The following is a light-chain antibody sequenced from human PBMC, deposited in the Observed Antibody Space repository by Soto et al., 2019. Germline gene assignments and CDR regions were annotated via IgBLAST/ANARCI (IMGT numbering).Light chain of an antibody. J-gene: IGLJ2*01. Sequence: QSALTQPPSASGSPGQSVTISCTGTSSDVGGHNFVSWYQQHPGKAPKLIIYEVIKRPSGVPDRFSGSKSGNTASLTVSGLQAEDEADYYCTSYAGTNNYVVFGGGTKLTVL. CDR1: SSDVGGHNF. V-gene: IGLV2-8*01. CDR2: EVI. CDR3: TSYAGTNNYVV.